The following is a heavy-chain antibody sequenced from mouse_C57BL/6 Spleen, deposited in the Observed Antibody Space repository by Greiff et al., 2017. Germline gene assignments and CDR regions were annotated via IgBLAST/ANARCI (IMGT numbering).Heavy chain of an antibody. Sequence: VQLQQPGAELVKPGASVKLSCKASGYTFTSYWMHWVKQRPGRGLEWIGRIDPNSGGTKYNEKFKGKATLTVDKATSTAYMQLHSLTSEDSAVYSCASRNYGSCYGFAYWGQGTLVTVSA. J-gene: IGHJ3*01. CDR2: IDPNSGGT. CDR3: ASRNYGSCYGFAY. D-gene: IGHD1-1*01. V-gene: IGHV1-72*01. CDR1: GYTFTSYW.